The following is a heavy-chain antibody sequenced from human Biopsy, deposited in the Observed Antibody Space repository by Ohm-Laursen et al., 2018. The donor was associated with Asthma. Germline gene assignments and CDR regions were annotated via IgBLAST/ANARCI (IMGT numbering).Heavy chain of an antibody. CDR1: RFTYA. Sequence: SLRLSCVASRFTYAMHWVRQAPGKGLEWVAVISYDGSSIYYADSVKGRFTISRDNSKNTLSLQMNSLTAEDTAVYYCAREGVAGTHIEDWGQGTLVTVSS. CDR2: ISYDGSSI. V-gene: IGHV3-30-3*01. D-gene: IGHD6-19*01. J-gene: IGHJ4*02. CDR3: AREGVAGTHIED.